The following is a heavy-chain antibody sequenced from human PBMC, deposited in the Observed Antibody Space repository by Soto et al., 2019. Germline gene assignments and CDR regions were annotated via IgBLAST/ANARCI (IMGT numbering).Heavy chain of an antibody. V-gene: IGHV3-48*01. CDR3: ARERVVVAALDY. Sequence: EVQLVESGGGLVQPGGSWRLSCEASGFPFSTYGMNGVRQAPGKGREWVSYFSSGSSSIYYADSVKGRFTISRDNAKNSLFLQMNSLRAEDTAVYYCARERVVVAALDYWGQGTLVTVSS. D-gene: IGHD2-15*01. CDR2: FSSGSSSI. J-gene: IGHJ4*02. CDR1: GFPFSTYG.